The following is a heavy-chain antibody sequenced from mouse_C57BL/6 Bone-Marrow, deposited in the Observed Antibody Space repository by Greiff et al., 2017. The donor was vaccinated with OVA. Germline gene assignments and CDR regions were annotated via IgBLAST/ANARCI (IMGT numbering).Heavy chain of an antibody. CDR3: ARWGYYGSGGDYDG. Sequence: VQGVESGAELARPGASVKLSCKASGYTFTSYGISWVKQRTGQGLEWIGEIYPRSGNTYYNEKFKGKATLTADNASSTAYMELRSLTSEDSAVYFCARWGYYGSGGDYDGWGQGTTLTVDS. CDR1: GYTFTSYG. J-gene: IGHJ2*01. V-gene: IGHV1-81*01. CDR2: IYPRSGNT. D-gene: IGHD1-1*01.